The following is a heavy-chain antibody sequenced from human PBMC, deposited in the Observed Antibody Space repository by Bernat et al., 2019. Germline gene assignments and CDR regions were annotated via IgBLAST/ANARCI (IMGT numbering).Heavy chain of an antibody. V-gene: IGHV3-9*01. CDR2: ISWNSGSI. D-gene: IGHD1-26*01. Sequence: EVQLVESGGGLVQPGGSLRLSCAASGFTFSSYWMHWVRQAPGKGLEWVSGISWNSGSIGYADSVKGRFTISRDNAKNSLYLQMNSLRAEDTALYYCAKDKAYRGYYYGMDVWGQGTTVTVSS. CDR1: GFTFSSYW. J-gene: IGHJ6*02. CDR3: AKDKAYRGYYYGMDV.